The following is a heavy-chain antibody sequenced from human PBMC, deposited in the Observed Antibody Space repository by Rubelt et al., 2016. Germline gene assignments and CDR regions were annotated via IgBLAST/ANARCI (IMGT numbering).Heavy chain of an antibody. CDR2: INHSGST. Sequence: QVQLQESGPGLVKPSETLSLSCTVSGGSIRSSSYYWGWIRQPPGKGLEWIGKINHSGSTNYNPSLKSQVTMSVDTSQNQFPLKRSSVTAADTAVYYWARIDCSSTSCYFVDPWGQGTLVTVSS. V-gene: IGHV4-39*07. CDR1: GGSIRSSSYY. D-gene: IGHD2-2*01. CDR3: ARIDCSSTSCYFVDP. J-gene: IGHJ5*02.